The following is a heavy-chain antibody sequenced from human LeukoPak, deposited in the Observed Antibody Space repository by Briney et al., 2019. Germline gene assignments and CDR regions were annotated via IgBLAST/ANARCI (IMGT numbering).Heavy chain of an antibody. J-gene: IGHJ4*02. CDR1: GAFSSLFY. Sequence: PSETLSLTCTVSGAFSSLFYWSWVRQSPGKGLEWIGNIFFSGHSNYNPSLTGRVTISPDTSKSQFSLKMTSVTAADTALYYCARIDPLGYFDQWGQGTLVTVSS. V-gene: IGHV4-59*13. CDR2: IFFSGHS. CDR3: ARIDPLGYFDQ.